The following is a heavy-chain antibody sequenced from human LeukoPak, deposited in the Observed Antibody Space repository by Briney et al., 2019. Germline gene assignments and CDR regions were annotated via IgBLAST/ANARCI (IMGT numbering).Heavy chain of an antibody. CDR2: ISAYNGNT. Sequence: ASVKVSCKASGYTFTSYGISWVRQAPGQGLEWIGWISAYNGNTNYAQKLQGRVTMTTDTSTSTDYMELRSLRSDDTAVYYCARVGSAIFGVVNPVFNWFDPWGQGTLVTVSS. J-gene: IGHJ5*02. CDR1: GYTFTSYG. D-gene: IGHD3-3*01. V-gene: IGHV1-18*01. CDR3: ARVGSAIFGVVNPVFNWFDP.